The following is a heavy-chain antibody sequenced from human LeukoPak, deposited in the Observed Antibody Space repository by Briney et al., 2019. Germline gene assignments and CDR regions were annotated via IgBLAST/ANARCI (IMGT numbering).Heavy chain of an antibody. CDR2: IYYSGSP. Sequence: SQTLSLTCAVSGGSINSGGYSWSWIRQPPGKGLEWIAYIYYSGSPYYNPSLKSRVTISVDRSKNQFSLRLSSVTAADTAMYCCPRVEGPEPYDGGCTPGGQAPLSTFS. J-gene: IGHJ5*02. D-gene: IGHD3-3*01. V-gene: IGHV4-30-2*01. CDR1: GGSINSGGYS. CDR3: PRVEGPEPYDGGCTP.